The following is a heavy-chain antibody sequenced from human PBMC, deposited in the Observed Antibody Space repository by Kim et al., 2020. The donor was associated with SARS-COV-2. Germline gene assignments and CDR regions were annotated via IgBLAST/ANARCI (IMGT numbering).Heavy chain of an antibody. V-gene: IGHV3-9*01. D-gene: IGHD6-13*01. CDR2: ISWNSGSI. CDR3: AKDVNIAAAAALDY. J-gene: IGHJ4*02. CDR1: GFTFDDYA. Sequence: GGSLRLSCAASGFTFDDYAMHWVRQAPGKGLEWVSGISWNSGSIGYADSVKGRFTISRDNAKNSLYLQMNSLRAEDTALYYCAKDVNIAAAAALDYWGQGTLVTVSS.